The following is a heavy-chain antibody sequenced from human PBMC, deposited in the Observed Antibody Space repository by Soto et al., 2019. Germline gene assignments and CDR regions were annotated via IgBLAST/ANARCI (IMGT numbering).Heavy chain of an antibody. D-gene: IGHD3-22*01. CDR1: GGTFSSYA. J-gene: IGHJ4*02. Sequence: ASVKVSCKASGGTFSSYAISWVRQAPGQGLEWMGGIIPIFGTANYAQKFQGRVTITADESTSTAYMELSSLRSEDTAVYYCARLSYYYDSSGYPDYWGQGTQVTVSS. CDR3: ARLSYYYDSSGYPDY. V-gene: IGHV1-69*13. CDR2: IIPIFGTA.